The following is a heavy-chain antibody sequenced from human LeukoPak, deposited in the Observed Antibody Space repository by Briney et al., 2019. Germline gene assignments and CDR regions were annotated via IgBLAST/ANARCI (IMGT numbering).Heavy chain of an antibody. V-gene: IGHV4-34*01. CDR1: GGSFSGYY. D-gene: IGHD6-13*01. Sequence: KPSETLSLTCAVYGGSFSGYYWSWIRQPPGKGLEWIGEINHSGSTNYNPSLKSRVTISVDTSKNQFSLKLSSVTAADTAVYYCARVKSSWYYFDYWGQGTLVTVSS. CDR2: INHSGST. J-gene: IGHJ4*02. CDR3: ARVKSSWYYFDY.